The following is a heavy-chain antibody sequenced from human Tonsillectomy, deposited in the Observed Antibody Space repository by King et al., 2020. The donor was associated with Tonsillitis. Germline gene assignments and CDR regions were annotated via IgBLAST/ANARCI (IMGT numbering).Heavy chain of an antibody. CDR3: AKDLGYLRYFMDV. V-gene: IGHV3-30*18. Sequence: VQLVESGGGVVQPGRSLRLSCAASGFTFRTYGMHWVRQAPGKGLEWVAVISYDGNDEYYADSVKGRFTISRDNSKNTLSLQMNSLRPGDTAGYYCAKDLGYLRYFMDVWGTGTTVTVS. CDR1: GFTFRTYG. CDR2: ISYDGNDE. D-gene: IGHD6-13*01. J-gene: IGHJ6*03.